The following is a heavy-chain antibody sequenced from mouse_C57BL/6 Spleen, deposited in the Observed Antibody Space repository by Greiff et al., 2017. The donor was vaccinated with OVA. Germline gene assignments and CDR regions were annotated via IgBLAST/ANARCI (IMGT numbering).Heavy chain of an antibody. D-gene: IGHD1-1*01. Sequence: EVMLVESGGDLVKPGGSLKLSCAASGFTFSSYGMSWVRQTPDKRLEWVATISSGGSYTYYPDSVKGRFTISRDNAKNTLYLQMSSLKSEDTAMYYCARHPITTAGAMDYWGQGTSVTVSS. CDR2: ISSGGSYT. CDR1: GFTFSSYG. J-gene: IGHJ4*01. V-gene: IGHV5-6*01. CDR3: ARHPITTAGAMDY.